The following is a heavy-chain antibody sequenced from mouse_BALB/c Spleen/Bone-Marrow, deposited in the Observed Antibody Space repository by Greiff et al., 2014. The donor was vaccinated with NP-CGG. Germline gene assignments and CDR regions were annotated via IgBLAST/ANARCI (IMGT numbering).Heavy chain of an antibody. CDR2: IWADGST. V-gene: IGHV2-9*02. CDR3: SRITTATGAMDY. J-gene: IGHJ4*01. D-gene: IGHD1-2*01. CDR1: GFSLTSYG. Sequence: VQVVESGPGLVAPSQSLSITCTVSGFSLTSYGVHWVRQPPGKGLEWLGAIWADGSTNYNSALMSRLSISKDNSKSQVFLKMNSLQTDDTAMYYCSRITTATGAMDYWGQGTSVTVSS.